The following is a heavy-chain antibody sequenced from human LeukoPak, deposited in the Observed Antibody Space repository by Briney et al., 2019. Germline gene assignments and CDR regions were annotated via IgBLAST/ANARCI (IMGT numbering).Heavy chain of an antibody. D-gene: IGHD2-2*01. V-gene: IGHV4-59*01. J-gene: IGHJ4*02. CDR1: GASISDYY. Sequence: SETLSLTCNVSGASISDYYWNWIRQSPTRGLEWIGYVSSRGATNNNPSLKSRVTTSAHTSENQLSLKLTSVTAADTAVYYCARAQKTMLSRAVYFFDFWGQGLLVTVSS. CDR3: ARAQKTMLSRAVYFFDF. CDR2: VSSRGAT.